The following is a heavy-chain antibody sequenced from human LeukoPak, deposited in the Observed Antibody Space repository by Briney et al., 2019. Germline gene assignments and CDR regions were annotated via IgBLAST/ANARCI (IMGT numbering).Heavy chain of an antibody. CDR2: IKQDGSEK. D-gene: IGHD1-26*01. CDR3: ARHSGSFYFDY. V-gene: IGHV3-7*01. CDR1: GFTFSSYA. Sequence: GGSLRLSCAASGFTFSSYAMSWVRQAPGKGLEWVANIKQDGSEKYYVDSVKGRFTISRDNAKNSLYLQMNSLRAEDTAVYYCARHSGSFYFDYWGQGTLVTVSS. J-gene: IGHJ4*02.